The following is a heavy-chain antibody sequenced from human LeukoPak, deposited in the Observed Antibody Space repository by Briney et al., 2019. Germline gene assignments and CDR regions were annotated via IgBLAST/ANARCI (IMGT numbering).Heavy chain of an antibody. J-gene: IGHJ5*02. V-gene: IGHV4-4*07. CDR2: IYNSGST. CDR1: GGSISSYY. D-gene: IGHD6-13*01. Sequence: SETLSLTCTVSGGSISSYYWSWIRQPAGKGLEWIGRIYNSGSTTYNPSLKSRVTISVDTSKNQFSLKLSSVTAADTAVYYCAKRGYSSSLYAGWFDPWGQGTLVTVSS. CDR3: AKRGYSSSLYAGWFDP.